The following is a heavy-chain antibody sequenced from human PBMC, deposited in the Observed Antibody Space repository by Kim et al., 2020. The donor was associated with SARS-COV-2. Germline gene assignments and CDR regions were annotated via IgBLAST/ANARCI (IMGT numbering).Heavy chain of an antibody. D-gene: IGHD6-13*01. CDR3: AKVAAAWSPPDAFDI. V-gene: IGHV3-30*18. CDR2: ISYDGSNK. J-gene: IGHJ3*02. Sequence: GGSLRLSCAASGFTFSSYGMHWVRQAPGKGLEWVAVISYDGSNKYYADSVKGRFTISRDNSKNTLYLQMNSLRAEDTAVYYCAKVAAAWSPPDAFDIWGQGTMVTVSS. CDR1: GFTFSSYG.